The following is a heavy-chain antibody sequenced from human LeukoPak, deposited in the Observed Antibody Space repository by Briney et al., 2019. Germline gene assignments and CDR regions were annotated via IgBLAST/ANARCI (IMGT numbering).Heavy chain of an antibody. J-gene: IGHJ4*02. V-gene: IGHV3-30*02. CDR2: IRYDGSKK. Sequence: TGGSLRLSCAASGFTFSIYGMHWVRQAPDKGLECVAFIRYDGSKKYYADSVKGRFTISRDNSKNTLYLQMNSLRAEDTAVYYCAKDPYRIAVARTGPDYWGQGTLVTVSS. D-gene: IGHD6-19*01. CDR1: GFTFSIYG. CDR3: AKDPYRIAVARTGPDY.